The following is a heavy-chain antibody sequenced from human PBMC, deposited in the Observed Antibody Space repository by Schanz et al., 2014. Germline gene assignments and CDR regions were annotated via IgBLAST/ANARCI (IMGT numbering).Heavy chain of an antibody. CDR2: ITAYNGNT. Sequence: QVQLVQSGAEVKKPGASVKVSCKASGYTFTDYGVIWVRQAPGQGLEWMGRITAYNGNTNYAQKLQGRVTMTADTSTSTAYMDLRSLRSDDTAVYYCARGGGPEDVFDIWGQGTILTVSS. J-gene: IGHJ3*02. D-gene: IGHD5-12*01. CDR1: GYTFTDYG. CDR3: ARGGGPEDVFDI. V-gene: IGHV1-18*01.